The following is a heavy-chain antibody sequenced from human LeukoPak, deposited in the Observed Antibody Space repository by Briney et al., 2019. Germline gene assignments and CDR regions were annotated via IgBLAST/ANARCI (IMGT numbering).Heavy chain of an antibody. J-gene: IGHJ5*02. Sequence: GGSLRLSCAASGFTFSSYAMHWVRQAPGKGLEWVAVISYDGSNKYYADSVKGRFTISRDNSKNTLYLQMNGLKTEDTAVYYCTTETENPVVPAAIPWFDPWGQGTLVTVSS. D-gene: IGHD2-2*01. V-gene: IGHV3-30-3*01. CDR3: TTETENPVVPAAIPWFDP. CDR2: ISYDGSNK. CDR1: GFTFSSYA.